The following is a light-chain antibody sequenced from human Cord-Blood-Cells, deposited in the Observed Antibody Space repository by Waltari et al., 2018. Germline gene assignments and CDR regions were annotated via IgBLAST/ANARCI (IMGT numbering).Light chain of an antibody. CDR3: QQYNNWPPTRT. CDR1: QSVSSN. Sequence: EIVMTQSPATLSVSPGERATLSCRASQSVSSNLAWYQQKPGQAPRLLIYGASTRATGIPARFSGSESGAEFTLTISSLQSEDFAVYYCQQYNNWPPTRTFGQGTKVEIK. CDR2: GAS. J-gene: IGKJ1*01. V-gene: IGKV3-15*01.